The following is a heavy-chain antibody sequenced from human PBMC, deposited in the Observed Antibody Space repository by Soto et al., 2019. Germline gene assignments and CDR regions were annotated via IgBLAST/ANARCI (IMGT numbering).Heavy chain of an antibody. J-gene: IGHJ4*02. CDR1: GFTFRDYA. CDR2: ISGNGNSA. Sequence: PGGSLRLSCAASGFTFRDYAMNWVRLSPGKGLEWVSDISGNGNSARYADSVKGRFTISRDNSKGTLYLQMNSLRVDDTAVYYCGKERRGSGWSVCNFWGQGSLVTVSS. D-gene: IGHD6-19*01. CDR3: GKERRGSGWSVCNF. V-gene: IGHV3-23*01.